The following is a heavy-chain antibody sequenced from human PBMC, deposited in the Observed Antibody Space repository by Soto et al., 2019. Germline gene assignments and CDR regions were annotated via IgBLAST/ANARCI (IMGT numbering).Heavy chain of an antibody. CDR3: AKDHGGYDNPSDY. Sequence: EPGGGVAQPGRSLRLSCAASGFTFSSYGMHWVRQAPGKGLEWVAVISYDGSNKYYADSVKGRFTISRDNSKNTLYLQMNSLRAEDTAVYYCAKDHGGYDNPSDYWGQGTLVTVSS. J-gene: IGHJ4*02. V-gene: IGHV3-30*18. CDR2: ISYDGSNK. CDR1: GFTFSSYG. D-gene: IGHD5-12*01.